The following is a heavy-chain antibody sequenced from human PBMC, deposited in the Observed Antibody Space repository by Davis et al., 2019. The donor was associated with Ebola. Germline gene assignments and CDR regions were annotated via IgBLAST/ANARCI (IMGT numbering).Heavy chain of an antibody. CDR2: INTNTGDP. CDR1: GYTFTSYA. Sequence: ASVKVSCKASGYTFTSYAMNWVRQAPGQGLEWMGWINTNTGDPTYAQGFTGRFVFSLDTSVSTAYLQISSLKAEDTAVYYCARDLDTAMAIYYYGMDVWGKGTTVTVSS. D-gene: IGHD5-18*01. CDR3: ARDLDTAMAIYYYGMDV. J-gene: IGHJ6*04. V-gene: IGHV7-4-1*02.